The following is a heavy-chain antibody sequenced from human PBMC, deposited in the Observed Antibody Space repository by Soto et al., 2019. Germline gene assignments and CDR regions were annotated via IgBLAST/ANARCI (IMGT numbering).Heavy chain of an antibody. CDR2: ISSSSSYI. J-gene: IGHJ4*02. CDR1: GFTFSSYS. CDR3: ARAVDIWGSYRYTINY. D-gene: IGHD3-16*02. V-gene: IGHV3-21*01. Sequence: EVQLVESGGGLVKPGGSLRLSCAASGFTFSSYSMNWVRQAPGKGLEWVSSISSSSSYIYDADSVKGRFTISRDNAKNSLYLQMSSLRAEDSAVYYCARAVDIWGSYRYTINYWGQGTLVTVSS.